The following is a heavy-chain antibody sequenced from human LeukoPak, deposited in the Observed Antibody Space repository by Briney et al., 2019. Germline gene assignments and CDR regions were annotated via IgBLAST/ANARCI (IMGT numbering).Heavy chain of an antibody. CDR1: GFTFSSYW. CDR2: INSDGTST. V-gene: IGHV3-74*01. CDR3: ARSGRYQDY. Sequence: GGSLRLSCAASGFTFSSYWMHWVRHVPGKGLVWVSRINSDGTSTSHADSVKGRFTISKDNAKNTLYLQMNSLRAEDTAVYYCARSGRYQDYWGQGTLVTVSS. J-gene: IGHJ4*02. D-gene: IGHD6-25*01.